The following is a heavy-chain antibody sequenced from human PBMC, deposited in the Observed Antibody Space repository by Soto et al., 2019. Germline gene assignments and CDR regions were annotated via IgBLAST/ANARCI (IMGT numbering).Heavy chain of an antibody. CDR2: IYHSGSI. V-gene: IGHV4-4*02. D-gene: IGHD3-16*01. CDR3: ARGVRVGYDYIWGSYTQYFDY. CDR1: SGSISSSNW. J-gene: IGHJ4*02. Sequence: LSLTCAVSSGSISSSNWWSWVRQPPGKGLEWIGEIYHSGSINYNPSLKSRVTISVDKSKNQFSLKLSSVTAADTAVYYCARGVRVGYDYIWGSYTQYFDYWGQGTLVTVSS.